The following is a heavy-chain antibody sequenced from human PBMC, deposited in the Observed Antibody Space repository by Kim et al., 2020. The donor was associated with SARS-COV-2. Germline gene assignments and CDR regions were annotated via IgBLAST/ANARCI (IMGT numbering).Heavy chain of an antibody. J-gene: IGHJ5*02. D-gene: IGHD6-19*01. V-gene: IGHV1-3*01. Sequence: ASVKVSCKASGYTFTSYAMHWVRQAPGQRLEWMGWINAGNGNTKYSQKFQGRVTITRDTSASTAYMELSSLRSEDTAVYYCARGVAVAGVIAWFDPGGQGTLVTVSS. CDR1: GYTFTSYA. CDR2: INAGNGNT. CDR3: ARGVAVAGVIAWFDP.